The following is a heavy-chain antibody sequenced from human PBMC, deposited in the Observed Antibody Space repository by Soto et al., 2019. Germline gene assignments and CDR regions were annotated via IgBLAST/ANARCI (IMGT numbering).Heavy chain of an antibody. CDR1: GTSFSYFA. V-gene: IGHV4-34*12. CDR3: ARRENGDHINFFDS. CDR2: IFYTGSS. D-gene: IGHD4-17*01. J-gene: IGHJ4*02. Sequence: SETLSLTCAVSGTSFSYFAWNWVRQSPGKGLEWIGEIFYTGSSNYRPSLKSRVTMSVDTSKNHFSLSLSEVTAADTGVYYCARRENGDHINFFDSWGQGTLVTVSS.